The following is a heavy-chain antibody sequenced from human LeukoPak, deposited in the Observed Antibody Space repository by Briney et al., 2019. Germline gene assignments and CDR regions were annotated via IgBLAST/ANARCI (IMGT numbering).Heavy chain of an antibody. Sequence: GESLKISCKDSGYSFTSYWIGWVRQMPGKGLEWMGIIYPGDSDTRYSPSFQGQVTISADKSISTAYLQWSSLKASDTAMYYCARRRYDFWSGYSKQGFDYWGQGTLVTVSS. CDR2: IYPGDSDT. D-gene: IGHD3-3*01. CDR3: ARRRYDFWSGYSKQGFDY. CDR1: GYSFTSYW. V-gene: IGHV5-51*01. J-gene: IGHJ4*02.